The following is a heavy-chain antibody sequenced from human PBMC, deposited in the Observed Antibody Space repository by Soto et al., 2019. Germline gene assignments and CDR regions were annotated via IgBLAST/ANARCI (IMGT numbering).Heavy chain of an antibody. J-gene: IGHJ6*02. CDR3: ARDRGTIFGVVTYCYYGMDV. CDR1: GGTFSSYA. V-gene: IGHV1-69*13. D-gene: IGHD3-3*01. Sequence: ASVKVSCKASGGTFSSYAISWVRQAPGQGLEWMGGIIPIFGTANYAQKFQGRVTITADESTSTAYMELSSLRSEDTAVYYCARDRGTIFGVVTYCYYGMDVWGQGTTVTVSS. CDR2: IIPIFGTA.